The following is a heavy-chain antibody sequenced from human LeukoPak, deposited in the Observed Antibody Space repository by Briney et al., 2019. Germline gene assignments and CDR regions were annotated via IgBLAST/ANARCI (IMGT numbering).Heavy chain of an antibody. CDR3: ARDSTPLDY. Sequence: ASVKVSCKTSGYTFTVNYMHWVRQAPGQGLEWMGWINPNTGGTNYAQKFQGRVSMTRDTSISTAYMDLSRLRSDDTAVYYCARDSTPLDYWGQGNLVTVSS. CDR1: GYTFTVNY. J-gene: IGHJ4*02. D-gene: IGHD2/OR15-2a*01. CDR2: INPNTGGT. V-gene: IGHV1-2*02.